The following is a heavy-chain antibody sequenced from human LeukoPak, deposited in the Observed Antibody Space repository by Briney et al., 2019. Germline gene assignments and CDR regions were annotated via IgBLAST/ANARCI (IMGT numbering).Heavy chain of an antibody. CDR1: GYTFTSYD. J-gene: IGHJ4*02. CDR2: MNPNSGNT. D-gene: IGHD4-17*01. CDR3: ARGRRNYGDQEPHYFVAY. Sequence: ASVKVSCKASGYTFTSYDINWVRQATAQGLEWMGWMNPNSGNTGYAQKFQGRVTMTRNTSISTAYMELSSLRSEDTAVYYCARGRRNYGDQEPHYFVAYWGQGTLVTVSS. V-gene: IGHV1-8*01.